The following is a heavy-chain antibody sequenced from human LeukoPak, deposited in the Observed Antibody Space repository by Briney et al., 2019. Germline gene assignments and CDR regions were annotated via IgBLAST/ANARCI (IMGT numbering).Heavy chain of an antibody. Sequence: SETLSLTCAVYGGSFSGYYWSWIRQPPGKGLEWIGEINHSGSTDYNPSLKSRVTISVDTSKNQFSLKLSSVTAADTAVYYCAREGGVGMDVWGKGTTVTISS. V-gene: IGHV4-34*01. CDR1: GGSFSGYY. CDR2: INHSGST. CDR3: AREGGVGMDV. D-gene: IGHD3-3*01. J-gene: IGHJ6*04.